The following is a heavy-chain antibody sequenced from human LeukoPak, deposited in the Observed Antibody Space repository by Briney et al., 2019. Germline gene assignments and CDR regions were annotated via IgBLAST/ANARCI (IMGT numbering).Heavy chain of an antibody. V-gene: IGHV1-2*02. Sequence: GASVKVSCKASGYTFTGYYMHWVRQAPGQGPEWMGWINPNSGGTNYAQKFQGRVTMTRDTSISTAYMELSRLRSDDTAVYYCARGRRGWTMITFGGVSDGFDPWGQGTLVTVSS. CDR1: GYTFTGYY. D-gene: IGHD3-16*01. CDR3: ARGRRGWTMITFGGVSDGFDP. CDR2: INPNSGGT. J-gene: IGHJ5*02.